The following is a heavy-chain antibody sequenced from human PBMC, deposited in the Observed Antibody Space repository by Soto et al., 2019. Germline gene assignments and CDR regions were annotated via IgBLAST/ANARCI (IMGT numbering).Heavy chain of an antibody. J-gene: IGHJ4*02. CDR3: ARGPWRFMVRGVINDS. Sequence: QVQLVQSGAEVKKPGASVKVSCKASGYTFTSYDINWVRQATGQGLEWMGWMNPNSGNTGYAQKFQGRVTMPRNTPISTPYWELGSLKSEDPAVNSWARGPWRFMVRGVINDSWGQGTWSPSPQ. V-gene: IGHV1-8*01. D-gene: IGHD3-10*01. CDR1: GYTFTSYD. CDR2: MNPNSGNT.